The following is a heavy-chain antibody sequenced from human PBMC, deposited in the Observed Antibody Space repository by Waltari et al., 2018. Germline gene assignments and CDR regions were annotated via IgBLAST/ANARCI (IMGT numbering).Heavy chain of an antibody. D-gene: IGHD3-22*01. CDR2: IYYSWST. V-gene: IGHV4-59*01. CDR3: ARGNYYDSSGYYWSYYYGMDV. CDR1: GGSISSYY. J-gene: IGHJ6*02. Sequence: QVQLQESGPGLVKPSETLSLPCTVSGGSISSYYWIWIRQPPGKGLAWIGYIYYSWSTNYNAALKSRVTISGDTSKNQFSLKLSSVTAADTAVYYCARGNYYDSSGYYWSYYYGMDVWGQGTTVTVSS.